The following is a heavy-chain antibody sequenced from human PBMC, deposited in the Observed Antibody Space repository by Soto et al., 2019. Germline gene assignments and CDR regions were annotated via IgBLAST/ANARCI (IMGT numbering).Heavy chain of an antibody. Sequence: SETLSLTCAVYGGSFSGYYWSWIRQPPGKGLEWIGEINHSGSTNYNPSLKSRVTISVDTSKNQFSLKLSSVTAADTAVYYCARLSGRGGYYYYYMDVWGKGTTVTVSS. V-gene: IGHV4-34*01. J-gene: IGHJ6*03. D-gene: IGHD3-10*01. CDR1: GGSFSGYY. CDR2: INHSGST. CDR3: ARLSGRGGYYYYYMDV.